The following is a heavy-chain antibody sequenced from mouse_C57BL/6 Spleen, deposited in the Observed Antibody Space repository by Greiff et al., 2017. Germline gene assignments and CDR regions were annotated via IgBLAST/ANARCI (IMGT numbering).Heavy chain of an antibody. J-gene: IGHJ2*01. CDR2: IDPSDSYT. D-gene: IGHD1-1*01. Sequence: QVQLQQPGAELVRPGTSVKLSCKASGYTFTSYWMHWVKQRPGQGLEWIGVIDPSDSYTNYNQKFKGKATLTVDTSSSTANMQLSSLTSEDSAVYDCARGELTTVVATDFDYWGQGTTLTVSS. CDR1: GYTFTSYW. V-gene: IGHV1-59*01. CDR3: ARGELTTVVATDFDY.